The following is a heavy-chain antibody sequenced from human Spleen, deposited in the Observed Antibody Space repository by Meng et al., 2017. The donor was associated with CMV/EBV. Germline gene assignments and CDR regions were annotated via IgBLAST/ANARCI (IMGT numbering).Heavy chain of an antibody. J-gene: IGHJ4*02. Sequence: QVQSQQWGAGLLKPSDTLALTCAVYGGSFSGYYWSWIRQPPGKGLEWIGEINHSGSTNYNPSLKSRVTISVDTSKNQFSLKLSSVTAADTAVYYCARGGRIAVAGFDYWGQGTLVTVSS. D-gene: IGHD6-19*01. CDR2: INHSGST. V-gene: IGHV4-34*01. CDR3: ARGGRIAVAGFDY. CDR1: GGSFSGYY.